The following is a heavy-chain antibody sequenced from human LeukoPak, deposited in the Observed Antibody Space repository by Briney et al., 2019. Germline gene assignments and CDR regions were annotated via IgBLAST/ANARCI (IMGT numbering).Heavy chain of an antibody. CDR1: GFTFSSYW. CDR3: AKDGASGWFGEGYFDY. CDR2: IKQDGSEK. Sequence: GGSLRLSCAASGFTFSSYWMSWVRQAPGKGLEWVANIKQDGSEKYYVDSVKGRFTISRDNAKNSLYLQMNSLRAEDTAVYYCAKDGASGWFGEGYFDYWGQGTLVTVSS. V-gene: IGHV3-7*01. D-gene: IGHD3-10*01. J-gene: IGHJ4*02.